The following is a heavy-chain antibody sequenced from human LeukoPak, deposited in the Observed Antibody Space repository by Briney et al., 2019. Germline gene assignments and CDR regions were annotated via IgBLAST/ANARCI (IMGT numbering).Heavy chain of an antibody. V-gene: IGHV3-30*02. CDR2: IRYDGSNK. CDR1: GFSFWNYV. D-gene: IGHD4-11*01. CDR3: AKDLTPTTVTTLDY. J-gene: IGHJ4*02. Sequence: QAGGSLRLSCAASGFSFWNYVMHWVRQAPGKGLEWVAFIRYDGSNKYYADSVKGRFTISRDNSKNTLYLQMNSLRAEDTAVYYCAKDLTPTTVTTLDYWGQGTLVTVSS.